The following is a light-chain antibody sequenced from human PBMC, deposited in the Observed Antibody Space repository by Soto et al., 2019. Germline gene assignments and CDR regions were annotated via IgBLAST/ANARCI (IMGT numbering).Light chain of an antibody. CDR1: SSDVGSYNL. J-gene: IGLJ2*01. Sequence: QSALTQPASVSGSTGQSITISCTGTSSDVGSYNLVSWYQQHPGKATKRMVYEGSKRPSGVSNRFSGSKSGNTASLTISGLQAEDEADYYCCSDAGSSTVVFGGGTKLTV. CDR3: CSDAGSSTVV. CDR2: EGS. V-gene: IGLV2-23*01.